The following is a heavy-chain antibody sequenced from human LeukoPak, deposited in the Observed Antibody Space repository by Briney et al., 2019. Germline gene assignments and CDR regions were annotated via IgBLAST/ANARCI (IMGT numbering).Heavy chain of an antibody. CDR2: IYPGDSDT. Sequence: GESLKISCKGSGYSFTSYWIGWVRQMPGKGLEWMGIIYPGDSDTRYSPSFQGQVTISADKSISTAYLQWSSLKASDTAMYYCARHPGYSSSWQSYYFDYWGQGTLVTVSS. V-gene: IGHV5-51*01. J-gene: IGHJ4*02. CDR3: ARHPGYSSSWQSYYFDY. D-gene: IGHD6-13*01. CDR1: GYSFTSYW.